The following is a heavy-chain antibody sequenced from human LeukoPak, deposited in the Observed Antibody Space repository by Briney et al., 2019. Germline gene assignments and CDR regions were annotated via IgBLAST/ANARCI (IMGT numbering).Heavy chain of an antibody. Sequence: GGSLRLSCAASGFTFSNYSMNWVRQAPGKGLEWVSSISGSSNYIYYVDSMKGRFTVSRDNAKNSLYLQMASLRAEDTAVYYLARDTCTNGVCYKSYWGQGTLVTVSS. V-gene: IGHV3-21*01. CDR1: GFTFSNYS. J-gene: IGHJ4*02. CDR3: ARDTCTNGVCYKSY. D-gene: IGHD2-8*01. CDR2: ISGSSNYI.